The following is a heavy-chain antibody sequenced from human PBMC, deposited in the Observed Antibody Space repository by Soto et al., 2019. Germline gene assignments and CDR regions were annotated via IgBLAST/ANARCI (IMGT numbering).Heavy chain of an antibody. CDR3: ASHSGGITTIYYYYMDV. D-gene: IGHD4-4*01. CDR1: GGTFSSYA. Sequence: ASVKVSCKASGGTFSSYAISWVRQAPGQGLEWMGGIIPIFGTANYAQKFQGRVTITADESTSTAYMELSSLRSEDTAVYYCASHSGGITTIYYYYMDVWGKGTTVTVSS. V-gene: IGHV1-69*13. CDR2: IIPIFGTA. J-gene: IGHJ6*03.